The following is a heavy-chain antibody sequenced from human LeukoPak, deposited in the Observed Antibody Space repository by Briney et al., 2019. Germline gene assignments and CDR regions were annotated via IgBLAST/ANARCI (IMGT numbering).Heavy chain of an antibody. V-gene: IGHV3-30*04. D-gene: IGHD1-14*01. Sequence: PGGSLRLSCAASGFTFSGSAMHWVRQAPGKGLEWVAVISYDGSNKYYADSVKGRFTISRDNSKNTLYLQMNSLRAEDTAVYYCARARYGYWGQGTLVTVSS. J-gene: IGHJ4*02. CDR3: ARARYGY. CDR1: GFTFSGSA. CDR2: ISYDGSNK.